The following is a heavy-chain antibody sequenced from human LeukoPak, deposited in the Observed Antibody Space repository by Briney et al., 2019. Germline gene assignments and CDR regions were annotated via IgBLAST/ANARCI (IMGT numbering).Heavy chain of an antibody. Sequence: GGSLRLSCAASGFTFSSCEMNWVRQAPGKGLEWVSYISSSGSTIYYADSVKGRFTISRDNAKNSLYLQMNSLRAEDTAVYYCARVYYYDILTGYEDDDYWGQGTLVTVSS. CDR1: GFTFSSCE. CDR3: ARVYYYDILTGYEDDDY. V-gene: IGHV3-48*03. CDR2: ISSSGSTI. J-gene: IGHJ4*02. D-gene: IGHD3-9*01.